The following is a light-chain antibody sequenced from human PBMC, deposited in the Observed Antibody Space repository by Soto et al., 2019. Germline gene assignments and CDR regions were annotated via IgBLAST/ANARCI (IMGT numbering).Light chain of an antibody. CDR2: AAS. CDR1: QGISIY. CDR3: QEYNSVPRT. J-gene: IGKJ4*01. Sequence: DVQMTQAPSSLSASVGDRVTITCRASQGISIYLAWYQQKPGKVPKLLIYAASILQSRVPPRSSGSGSGTEYTLPISSLQPDEVATFYCQEYNSVPRTFGGGPKVEIK. V-gene: IGKV1-27*01.